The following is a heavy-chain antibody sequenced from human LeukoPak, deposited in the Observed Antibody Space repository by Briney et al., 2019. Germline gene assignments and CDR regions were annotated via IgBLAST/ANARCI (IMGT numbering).Heavy chain of an antibody. V-gene: IGHV3-74*03. J-gene: IGHJ4*02. Sequence: GGSLRLSCAASEFTSRTDWINWVRQTPGKGLVWVSRINSDGRRTMYADSAKGRFTISRDNAKNTVYLQMNSLGAEDTAVYYCGYGGYLLDYWGQGILVTVSS. D-gene: IGHD2-21*01. CDR2: INSDGRRT. CDR3: GYGGYLLDY. CDR1: EFTSRTDW.